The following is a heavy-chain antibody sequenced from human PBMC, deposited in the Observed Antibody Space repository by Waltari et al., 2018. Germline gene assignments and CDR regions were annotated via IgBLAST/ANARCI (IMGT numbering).Heavy chain of an antibody. D-gene: IGHD6-6*01. CDR1: GGSFSGYY. Sequence: QVQLQQWGAGLLKPSETLSLTCAVYGGSFSGYYWSWIRQPPGKGLEWIGEINHSGSTNYNPSLKSRVTISVDTSKNQFSLKLSSVTAADTAVYYCAGLGRVAAHLATIYYYYYMDVWGKGTTVTVSS. CDR3: AGLGRVAAHLATIYYYYYMDV. CDR2: INHSGST. J-gene: IGHJ6*03. V-gene: IGHV4-34*01.